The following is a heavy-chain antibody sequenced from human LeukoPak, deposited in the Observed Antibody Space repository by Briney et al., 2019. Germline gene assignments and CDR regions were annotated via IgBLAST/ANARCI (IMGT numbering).Heavy chain of an antibody. D-gene: IGHD3-3*01. J-gene: IGHJ4*02. CDR3: TPNFWSAYEGY. V-gene: IGHV3-48*01. CDR2: ISSSSSST. CDR1: GFTFNSYS. Sequence: GGSLRLSCAASGFTFNSYSMNWVRQAPGEGLEWVPYISSSSSSTYYADSVKGRFTISRDNAKNSLYLQMSSLKAEDTAVYYCTPNFWSAYEGYWGQGTLVTVSS.